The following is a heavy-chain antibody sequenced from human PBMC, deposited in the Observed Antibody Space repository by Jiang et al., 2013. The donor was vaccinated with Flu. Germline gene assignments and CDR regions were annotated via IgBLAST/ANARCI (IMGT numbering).Heavy chain of an antibody. J-gene: IGHJ4*02. V-gene: IGHV5-51*01. CDR3: ARLEGGSHYESSGYLDY. D-gene: IGHD3-22*01. CDR1: GYTFTNYW. Sequence: GAEVKKPGESLKISCKGSGYTFTNYWIGWVRQMPGKGLEWMGIIYPGDSDTRYSPSFQGQVTISVDKSISTAYLQWSSLKASDTAMFYCARLEGGSHYESSGYLDYWGQGTPVTVSS. CDR2: IYPGDSDT.